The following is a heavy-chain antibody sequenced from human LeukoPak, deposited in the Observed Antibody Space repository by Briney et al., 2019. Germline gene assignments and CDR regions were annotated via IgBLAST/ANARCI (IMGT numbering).Heavy chain of an antibody. CDR3: ARSAGDFWSGYFRGLWFDY. V-gene: IGHV3-23*01. CDR1: GFTFSSYA. D-gene: IGHD3-3*01. J-gene: IGHJ4*02. Sequence: GGSLRLSCAASGFTFSSYAMSWVRQAPGKGLEWVSAISGSGGSTYYADSVKGRFTISRDNSKNTLYLQMNSLRAEDTAVYYCARSAGDFWSGYFRGLWFDYWGQGTLVTVSS. CDR2: ISGSGGST.